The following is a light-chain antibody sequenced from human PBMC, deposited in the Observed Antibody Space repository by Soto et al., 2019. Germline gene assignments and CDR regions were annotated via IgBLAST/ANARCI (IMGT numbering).Light chain of an antibody. Sequence: IVLPHAPATLPLSPATSPSLSCRASQNISNYLIWYQQKPGKAPRLLIYDVSNRATGIPARFSGSGSGTDFTLTISSLEPEDFAVYYCLQYGSSPQTFGQGTKVDIK. CDR3: LQYGSSPQT. CDR2: DVS. J-gene: IGKJ1*01. V-gene: IGKV3-11*01. CDR1: QNISNY.